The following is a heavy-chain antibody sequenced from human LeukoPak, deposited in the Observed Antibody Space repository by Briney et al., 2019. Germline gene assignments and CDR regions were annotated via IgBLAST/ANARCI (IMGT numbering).Heavy chain of an antibody. V-gene: IGHV3-30*02. D-gene: IGHD4-23*01. CDR2: IRYDGSEK. CDR1: GFTFSRHG. CDR3: AKDARDYGGNHAFDI. J-gene: IGHJ3*02. Sequence: GGSLTLSCAASGFTFSRHGMHWVRQAPDKGLEWVAFIRYDGSEKFYADSVKGRFTSSRDNSKNTLYLQMNSLRAEDTALYYCAKDARDYGGNHAFDIWGQGTMVTVSS.